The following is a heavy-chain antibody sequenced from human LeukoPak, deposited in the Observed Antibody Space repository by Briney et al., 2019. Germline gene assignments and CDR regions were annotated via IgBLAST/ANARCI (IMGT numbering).Heavy chain of an antibody. CDR2: ISSSGSTI. J-gene: IGHJ3*02. V-gene: IGHV3-48*03. D-gene: IGHD1-14*01. CDR3: ARLLTGAFDI. Sequence: GGSLRLSYAASGFTFSSYEMNWVRQAPGKGLEWVSYISSSGSTIYYADSVKGRFTISRDNAKNSLYLQMNSLRAEDTAVYYCARLLTGAFDIWGQGTMVTVSS. CDR1: GFTFSSYE.